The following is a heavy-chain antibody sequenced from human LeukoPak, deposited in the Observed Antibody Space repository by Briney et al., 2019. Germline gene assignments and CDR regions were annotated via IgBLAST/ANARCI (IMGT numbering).Heavy chain of an antibody. CDR2: INPSDGGT. Sequence: EASVKVSCKASGYTFTSHYAHWVRQAPGQGLEWMAIINPSDGGTTFAANFQGRATMTRDTSTSTVYMEVSSLRSEDTALYYCAREGPYCSGGNCYGGFDYWGQGTLVTVSS. J-gene: IGHJ4*02. V-gene: IGHV1-46*01. D-gene: IGHD2-15*01. CDR3: AREGPYCSGGNCYGGFDY. CDR1: GYTFTSHY.